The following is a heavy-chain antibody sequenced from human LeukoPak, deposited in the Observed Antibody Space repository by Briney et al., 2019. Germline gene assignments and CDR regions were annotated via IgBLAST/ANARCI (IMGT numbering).Heavy chain of an antibody. J-gene: IGHJ4*02. V-gene: IGHV4-59*08. Sequence: SETLSLTCTVSGGSINNYYWSWIRQSPGKGLEWIGYIYYSGSTNYNPSLKSRVIISIDTSKSQFSLKLTSVTAADTAVYYCARGVWYGELPPDYWGQGTLVTVSS. CDR2: IYYSGST. D-gene: IGHD3-10*01. CDR1: GGSINNYY. CDR3: ARGVWYGELPPDY.